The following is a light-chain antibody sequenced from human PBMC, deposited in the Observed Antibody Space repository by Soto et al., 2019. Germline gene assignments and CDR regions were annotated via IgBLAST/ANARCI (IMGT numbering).Light chain of an antibody. CDR1: QSVSSN. V-gene: IGKV3-11*01. J-gene: IGKJ5*01. CDR2: GAS. Sequence: EIVMTQSAATLSVVTGGSDTLCCRASQSVSSNLAWYQHKPRQAPRLLTYGASTRATGIPARFSGSGSGTDFTPTIYSLEPEVFAVYYCQQRSNWPSITFGQGTRLEIK. CDR3: QQRSNWPSIT.